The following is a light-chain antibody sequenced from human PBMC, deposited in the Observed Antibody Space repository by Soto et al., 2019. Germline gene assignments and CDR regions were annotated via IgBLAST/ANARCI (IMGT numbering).Light chain of an antibody. CDR2: ATS. CDR3: QQSYSTPPYT. Sequence: DIQMTQSPSSLSASVGDRVTITCRASQSISNYLNWYQQKPGQAPKLLIYATSNLQRGVPSRFSGSGSGTDFTLTISSLQREDFATYYCQQSYSTPPYTFGQGTNLEIK. J-gene: IGKJ2*01. V-gene: IGKV1-39*01. CDR1: QSISNY.